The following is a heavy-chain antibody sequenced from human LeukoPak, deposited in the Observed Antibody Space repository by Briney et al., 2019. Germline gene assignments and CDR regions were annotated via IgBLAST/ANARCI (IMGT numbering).Heavy chain of an antibody. CDR2: LYSGGSA. J-gene: IGHJ6*02. CDR1: GFIVSSNY. Sequence: PGGSLRLSCAASGFIVSSNYMNWVRQAPGKGLEWIAVLYSGGSAYYADSVKGRFTISRANSKNTLYLQIYSLRAEDTAIYYCARDSETETGWYYYGMDVWGQGTTVTVSS. D-gene: IGHD1-1*01. V-gene: IGHV3-53*01. CDR3: ARDSETETGWYYYGMDV.